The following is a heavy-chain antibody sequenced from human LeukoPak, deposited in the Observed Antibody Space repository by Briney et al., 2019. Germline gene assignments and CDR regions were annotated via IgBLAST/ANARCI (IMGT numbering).Heavy chain of an antibody. CDR3: ARDFTYQSSGYYRDY. Sequence: PSETLSLTCTVSGGSISTSSYYWGWVRQPPGKGLEWIGNIFYSGSTYYSPSLKSRVTISLDTSGNQFSLKLNSVTAADTAVYYCARDFTYQSSGYYRDYWGQGTLVTVSS. CDR1: GGSISTSSYY. J-gene: IGHJ4*02. V-gene: IGHV4-39*07. D-gene: IGHD3-22*01. CDR2: IFYSGST.